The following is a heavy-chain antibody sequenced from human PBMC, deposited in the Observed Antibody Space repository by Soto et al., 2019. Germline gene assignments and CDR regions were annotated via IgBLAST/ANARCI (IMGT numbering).Heavy chain of an antibody. Sequence: SETLSLTCTVSGGSISSGGYYWSWIRQHPGKGLEWIGYIYYSGSTYYNPSLKSRVTISVDTSKNQFSLKLSSVPAADTAVYYCARMSIQHSSGYPHYFDYWGQGTLVTVSS. CDR3: ARMSIQHSSGYPHYFDY. CDR1: GGSISSGGYY. D-gene: IGHD3-22*01. CDR2: IYYSGST. J-gene: IGHJ4*02. V-gene: IGHV4-31*03.